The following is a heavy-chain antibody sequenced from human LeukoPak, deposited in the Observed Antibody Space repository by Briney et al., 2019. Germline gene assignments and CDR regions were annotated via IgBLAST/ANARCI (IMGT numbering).Heavy chain of an antibody. CDR3: AREGRFLEWSHYYYYMDV. D-gene: IGHD3-3*01. J-gene: IGHJ6*03. V-gene: IGHV4-59*01. Sequence: SETLSLTCTVSGGSISSYYWSWIRQPPGKGLEWIGYTYYSGSTNYNPSLKSRVTISVDTSKNQFSLKLSSVTAADTAVYYCAREGRFLEWSHYYYYMDVWGKGTTVTVSS. CDR1: GGSISSYY. CDR2: TYYSGST.